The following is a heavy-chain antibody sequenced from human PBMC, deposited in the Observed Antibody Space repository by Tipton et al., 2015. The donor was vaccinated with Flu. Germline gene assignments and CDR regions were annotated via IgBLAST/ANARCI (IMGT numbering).Heavy chain of an antibody. J-gene: IGHJ5*02. CDR1: GDSIGSPYY. CDR2: VHQTGRT. V-gene: IGHV4-38-2*01. D-gene: IGHD4-11*01. Sequence: LRLSCSVSGDSIGSPYYWAWIRQPPGKGLEWIGHVHQTGRTYYRPSLTSRVTIAVDRARNQFSLRLTSVTAADTAVYYCARRDFSNYVSEPKNWFDPWGQGTLVTVSS. CDR3: ARRDFSNYVSEPKNWFDP.